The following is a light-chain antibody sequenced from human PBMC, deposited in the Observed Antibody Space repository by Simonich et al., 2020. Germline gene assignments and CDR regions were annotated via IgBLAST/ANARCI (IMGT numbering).Light chain of an antibody. Sequence: SYELTQPPSVSVYPGQTARITCSGDALPKQYAYWYQQKPVQAPVLVIYKDSDRPSGIPQRFSVSSSGTTVTLTISGVQAEDEADYYCQSADSSGTYVVFGGGTKLTVL. CDR2: KDS. CDR3: QSADSSGTYVV. V-gene: IGLV3-25*03. J-gene: IGLJ2*01. CDR1: ALPKQY.